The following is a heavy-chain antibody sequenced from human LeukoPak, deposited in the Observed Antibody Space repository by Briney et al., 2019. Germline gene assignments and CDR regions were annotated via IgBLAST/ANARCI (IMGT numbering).Heavy chain of an antibody. CDR2: IYYSGST. Sequence: PSETLSLTCTVSGGSVSSGSYYWSWIRQPPGKGLEWIGYIYYSGSTKYNPSLKSRVTISADTSKNQFSLKLTSVTAADTAVYYCARVYYDFWSGYHDYWGQGTLVTVSS. CDR1: GGSVSSGSYY. D-gene: IGHD3-3*01. J-gene: IGHJ4*02. V-gene: IGHV4-61*01. CDR3: ARVYYDFWSGYHDY.